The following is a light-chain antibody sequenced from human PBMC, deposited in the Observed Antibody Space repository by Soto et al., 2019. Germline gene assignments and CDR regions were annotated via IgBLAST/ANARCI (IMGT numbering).Light chain of an antibody. Sequence: EIVLTQSPDTLSLSPGERATLSCRASQSVSTKLAWYQQKPGQAPRLLIYGGSSRATGIPDRFSGSGSGTDFTLTISRLEPEDFAVYFCHQYGSSPQTFGQGTKVDIK. CDR1: QSVSTK. V-gene: IGKV3-20*01. CDR3: HQYGSSPQT. CDR2: GGS. J-gene: IGKJ1*01.